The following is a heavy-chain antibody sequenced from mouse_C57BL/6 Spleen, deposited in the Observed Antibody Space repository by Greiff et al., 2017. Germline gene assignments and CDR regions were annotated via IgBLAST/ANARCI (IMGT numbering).Heavy chain of an antibody. V-gene: IGHV1-9*01. CDR3: ASPSITTVVDAYAMDY. J-gene: IGHJ4*01. D-gene: IGHD1-1*01. Sequence: QVQLQQSGAELMKPGASVKLSCKATGYTFTGYWIEWVKQRPGHGLEWIGEILPGSGSTNYNEKFKGKATFTADTSSNTAYMQLSRLTTEDSAIYYCASPSITTVVDAYAMDYWGQGTSVTVSS. CDR2: ILPGSGST. CDR1: GYTFTGYW.